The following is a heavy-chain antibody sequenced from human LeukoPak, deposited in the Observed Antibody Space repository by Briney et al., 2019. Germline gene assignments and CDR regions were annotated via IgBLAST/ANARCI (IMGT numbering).Heavy chain of an antibody. CDR1: GGSLSSSSYY. V-gene: IGHV4-39*02. CDR2: IYFSGST. D-gene: IGHD3-22*01. Sequence: PSETLSLTCTVSGGSLSSSSYYWGWIRQPPGKGLEWIGSIYFSGSTSYNPSLKSRVTISVDTSKNQFSLKLSSVTAANTAVYYCARDRYYYDSSGYSPHTYYFDYWGQGTLVTVSS. J-gene: IGHJ4*02. CDR3: ARDRYYYDSSGYSPHTYYFDY.